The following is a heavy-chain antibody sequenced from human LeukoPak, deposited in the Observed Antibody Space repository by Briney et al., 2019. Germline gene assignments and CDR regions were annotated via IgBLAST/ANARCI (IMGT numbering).Heavy chain of an antibody. CDR1: GGTFSSYA. Sequence: GSSVKVSCKASGGTFSSYAISWVRQAPGQGLEWMGRIIPILGIANYAQKFQGRVTITADKSTITAYMELSSLRSEDTAVYYCARSRVVTAMLWFDPWGQGTLVTVSS. D-gene: IGHD2-21*02. CDR2: IIPILGIA. V-gene: IGHV1-69*04. CDR3: ARSRVVTAMLWFDP. J-gene: IGHJ5*02.